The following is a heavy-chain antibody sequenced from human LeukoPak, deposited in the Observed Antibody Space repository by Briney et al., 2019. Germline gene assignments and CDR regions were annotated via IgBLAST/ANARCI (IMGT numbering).Heavy chain of an antibody. CDR3: ARGANWGGGKGAFDI. V-gene: IGHV1-69*05. Sequence: SVKVSCKASGGTFSSYAISWVRQAPGQGLEWMGGIIPIFGTANYAQKFQGRVTITTDESTSTAYMELSSLRSEDTAVYYCARGANWGGGKGAFDIWSQGTMVTVSS. CDR2: IIPIFGTA. J-gene: IGHJ3*02. CDR1: GGTFSSYA. D-gene: IGHD7-27*01.